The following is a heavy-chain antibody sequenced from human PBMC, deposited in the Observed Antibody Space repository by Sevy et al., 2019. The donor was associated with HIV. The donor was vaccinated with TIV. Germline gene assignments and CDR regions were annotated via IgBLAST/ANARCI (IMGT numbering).Heavy chain of an antibody. Sequence: GGSLRLSCAASALTFSSYAMSWVRQAPGKGLEWVSGISGSGGSTYYADSVKGRFTISRDNSKNTLYLQMNSLRAEDTAVYYCAKSGRVYYYYMDVWGKGTTVTVSS. J-gene: IGHJ6*03. D-gene: IGHD1-26*01. CDR1: ALTFSSYA. V-gene: IGHV3-23*01. CDR2: ISGSGGST. CDR3: AKSGRVYYYYMDV.